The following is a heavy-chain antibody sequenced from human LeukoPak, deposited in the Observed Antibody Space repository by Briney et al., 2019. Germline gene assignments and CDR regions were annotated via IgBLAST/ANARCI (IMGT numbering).Heavy chain of an antibody. J-gene: IGHJ4*02. CDR3: AFSKYSRSDFDS. Sequence: SGPTLLKPTQTLTLTCTFSGFSLSTNDVGVGWIRQPPGEALEWLALIYWDDDKRYSPSQKSRLTITKDTSKNQVVLTMANMDPADTATYYCAFSKYSRSDFDSWGQGTQVTVSS. CDR2: IYWDDDK. D-gene: IGHD6-6*01. CDR1: GFSLSTNDVG. V-gene: IGHV2-5*02.